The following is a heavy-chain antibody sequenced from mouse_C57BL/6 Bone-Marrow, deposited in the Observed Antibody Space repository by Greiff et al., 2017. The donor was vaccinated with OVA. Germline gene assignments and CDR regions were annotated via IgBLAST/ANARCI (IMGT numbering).Heavy chain of an antibody. J-gene: IGHJ4*01. CDR1: GFTFSSYG. D-gene: IGHD4-1*01. CDR2: ISSGGSYT. Sequence: DVKLVESGGDLVKPGGSLKLSCAASGFTFSSYGMSWVRQTPDKRLEWVATISSGGSYTSYPDSVKGRFTISRDNAKNNLYLQMSSLKSEDTAMYYCARGYWDEYDMDYWGQGTSVTVSS. CDR3: ARGYWDEYDMDY. V-gene: IGHV5-6*02.